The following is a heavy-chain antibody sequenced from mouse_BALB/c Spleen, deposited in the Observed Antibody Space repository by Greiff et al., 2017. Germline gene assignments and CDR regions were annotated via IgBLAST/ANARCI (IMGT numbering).Heavy chain of an antibody. D-gene: IGHD1-1*01. CDR2: ISSGSSTI. CDR1: GFTFSSFG. J-gene: IGHJ4*01. V-gene: IGHV5-17*02. Sequence: EVKLQESGGGLVQPGGSRKLSCAASGFTFSSFGMHWVRQAPEKGLEWVAYISSGSSTIYYADTVKGRFTISRDNPKNTLFLQMTSLRSEDTAMYYCARGYYGSRYYAMDYWGQGTSVTVSS. CDR3: ARGYYGSRYYAMDY.